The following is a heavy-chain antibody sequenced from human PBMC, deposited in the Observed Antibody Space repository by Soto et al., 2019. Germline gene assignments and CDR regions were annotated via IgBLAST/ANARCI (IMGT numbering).Heavy chain of an antibody. CDR1: GFTFSSYG. V-gene: IGHV3-30*18. D-gene: IGHD6-6*01. Sequence: QVQLVASGGGVVQPGRSLRLSCAASGFTFSSYGMHWVREAPGKGLEWVAVISYDGSNKYYADSVKGRFTISRDNSKNTLYLQMNSLRAAATAVYYCAKEGGPSISPDYDYWGQGTLVTVSS. CDR2: ISYDGSNK. CDR3: AKEGGPSISPDYDY. J-gene: IGHJ4*02.